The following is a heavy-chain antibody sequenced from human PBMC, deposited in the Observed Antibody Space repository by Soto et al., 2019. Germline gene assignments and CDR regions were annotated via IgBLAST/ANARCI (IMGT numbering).Heavy chain of an antibody. CDR2: ISSSSSTI. D-gene: IGHD3-10*01. CDR3: ARDLLLWFGEDPGY. CDR1: GFTFSSYA. Sequence: GGSLRLSCAASGFTFSSYAMSWVRQAPGKGLEWVSYISSSSSTIYYADSVKGRFTISRDNAKNSLYLQMNSLRAEDTAVYYCARDLLLWFGEDPGYWGQGTLVTVSS. V-gene: IGHV3-48*01. J-gene: IGHJ4*02.